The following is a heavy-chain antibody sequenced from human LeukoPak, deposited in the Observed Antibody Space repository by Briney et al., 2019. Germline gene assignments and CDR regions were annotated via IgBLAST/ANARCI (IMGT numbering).Heavy chain of an antibody. D-gene: IGHD3-22*01. CDR3: ARAKYYDSSGYYLGDAFDI. V-gene: IGHV1-46*01. J-gene: IGHJ3*02. Sequence: ASVKVSCKASGYTLTSYDMHWVRQAPGQGLEWMGIINPSGDSTSYAQKFQGRVTMTRDTSTSTVYMELSSLRSEDTAVYYCARAKYYDSSGYYLGDAFDIWGQGTMVTVSS. CDR1: GYTLTSYD. CDR2: INPSGDST.